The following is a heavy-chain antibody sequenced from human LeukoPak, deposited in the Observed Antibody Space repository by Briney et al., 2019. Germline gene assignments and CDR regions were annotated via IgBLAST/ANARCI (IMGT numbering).Heavy chain of an antibody. V-gene: IGHV4-38-2*02. Sequence: SETLSLTCAVSGYSISSGYYWGWVRQPPGKGLEWIGSIHHGGSTYYDPSLKSRVTISLDTSKDQLSLKVRSVTAADTAVYYCARDRSPYGDYMFDFWGQGTLVTVSS. J-gene: IGHJ4*02. CDR1: GYSISSGYY. D-gene: IGHD4-17*01. CDR3: ARDRSPYGDYMFDF. CDR2: IHHGGST.